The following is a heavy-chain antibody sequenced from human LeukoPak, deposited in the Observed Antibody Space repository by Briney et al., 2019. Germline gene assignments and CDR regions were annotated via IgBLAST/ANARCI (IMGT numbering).Heavy chain of an antibody. CDR1: GGSFSGYY. V-gene: IGHV4-34*01. D-gene: IGHD6-6*01. CDR3: ARDEYSSSKSV. J-gene: IGHJ4*02. CDR2: INHSGST. Sequence: SETLSLTCAVYGGSFSGYYWSWIRQPPGKGLEWIGEINHSGSTNYNPSLKSRVTISVDRSKNQFSLKLSSVTAADTAVYYCARDEYSSSKSVWGQGTLVTVSS.